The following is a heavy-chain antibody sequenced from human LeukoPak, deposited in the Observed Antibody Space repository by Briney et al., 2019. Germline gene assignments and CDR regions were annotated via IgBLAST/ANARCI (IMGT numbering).Heavy chain of an antibody. J-gene: IGHJ4*02. CDR3: AKEAQYSSSWVDY. CDR2: ISSSSSYI. CDR1: GFTFSSYS. D-gene: IGHD6-13*01. V-gene: IGHV3-21*04. Sequence: GGSLRLSCAASGFTFSSYSMNWVRQAPGKGLEWVSSISSSSSYIYYADSVKGRFTISRDNSKNTLYLQMNSLRAEDTAVYYCAKEAQYSSSWVDYWGQGTLVTVSS.